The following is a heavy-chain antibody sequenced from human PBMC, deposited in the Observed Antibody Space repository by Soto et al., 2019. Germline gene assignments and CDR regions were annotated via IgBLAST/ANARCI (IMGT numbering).Heavy chain of an antibody. CDR2: IYYSGST. CDR1: GGSISSSSYY. V-gene: IGHV4-39*01. D-gene: IGHD2-2*01. J-gene: IGHJ5*02. CDR3: ASHNIVVVPAAIGWFDP. Sequence: PSETLSLTCTVSGGSISSSSYYWGWIRQPPGKGLEWIGSIYYSGSTYYNPSLKSRVTISVDTSKNQFSLKLSSVTAADTAVYYCASHNIVVVPAAIGWFDPWGQGTLVTVSS.